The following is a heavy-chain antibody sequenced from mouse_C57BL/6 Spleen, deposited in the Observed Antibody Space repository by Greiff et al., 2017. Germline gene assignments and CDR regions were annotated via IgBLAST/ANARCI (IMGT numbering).Heavy chain of an antibody. CDR3: ARDRGLGRSFDY. Sequence: EVKLVESGGGLVKPGGSLKLSCAASGFTFSSYAMSWVRQTPEKRLEWVATISDGGSYTDYPDNVKGRFTISRDNAKNNLYLQMSHLKSEDTAMYYSARDRGLGRSFDYWGQGTTLTVSS. J-gene: IGHJ2*01. D-gene: IGHD4-1*01. CDR1: GFTFSSYA. V-gene: IGHV5-4*01. CDR2: ISDGGSYT.